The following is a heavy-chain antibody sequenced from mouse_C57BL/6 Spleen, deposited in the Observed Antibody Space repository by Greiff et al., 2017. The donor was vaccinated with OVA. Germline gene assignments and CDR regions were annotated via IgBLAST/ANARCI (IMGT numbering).Heavy chain of an antibody. CDR1: GYTFTDYY. CDR2: INPSSGGT. V-gene: IGHV1-26*01. Sequence: EVQLQQSGPELVKPGASVKISCKASGYTFTDYYMNWVKQSHGKSLEWIGGINPSSGGTSYNQKFKGKATFTVDKSSRTAYMELRSLTSEVSSGYYCARRWLLRRDFDYWGQGTTLTVAS. CDR3: ARRWLLRRDFDY. D-gene: IGHD2-3*01. J-gene: IGHJ2*01.